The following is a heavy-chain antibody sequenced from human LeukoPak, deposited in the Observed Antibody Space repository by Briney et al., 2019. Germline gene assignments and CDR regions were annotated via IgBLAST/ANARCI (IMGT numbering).Heavy chain of an antibody. D-gene: IGHD2-15*01. CDR1: GFTFSGSA. CDR2: IRSKANNYAT. Sequence: PGGSLRLSCAASGFTFSGSAMHWVRQASGKGLEWVGRIRSKANNYATAYAASVKGRFTISRDDSKNTAYLQMNSLKTEDTAVYYCTRHPVVDYYYGMDVWGQGTTVTVSS. J-gene: IGHJ6*02. CDR3: TRHPVVDYYYGMDV. V-gene: IGHV3-73*01.